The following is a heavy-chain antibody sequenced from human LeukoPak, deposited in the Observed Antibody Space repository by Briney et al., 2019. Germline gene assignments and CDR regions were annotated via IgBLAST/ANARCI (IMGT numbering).Heavy chain of an antibody. V-gene: IGHV3-23*01. CDR3: AKATEITVIVVVHAFDI. J-gene: IGHJ3*02. CDR1: RFPFSDYG. CDR2: ISGSGGTT. D-gene: IGHD3-22*01. Sequence: GSLTLSCAASRFPFSDYGMSWVRQAPGRGLEWVSAISGSGGTTYYADSVKGRFTISRDNSKNTLYLQMNSLRAEDTAVYYCAKATEITVIVVVHAFDIWGHGTMVTVSS.